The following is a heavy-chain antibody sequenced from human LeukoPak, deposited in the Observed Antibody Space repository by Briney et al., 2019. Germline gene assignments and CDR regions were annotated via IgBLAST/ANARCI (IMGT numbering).Heavy chain of an antibody. CDR3: ARNVGSGFDY. J-gene: IGHJ4*02. Sequence: ASVKVSCTASGYIFTTYYIHWVRQAPGQGLQWMGFINPSADATSYAQSFKGRITMTRDMSTSTVYMDLSSLRSEDTAIYYCARNVGSGFDYWGQGTLVTVSS. V-gene: IGHV1-46*01. CDR1: GYIFTTYY. CDR2: INPSADAT. D-gene: IGHD1-26*01.